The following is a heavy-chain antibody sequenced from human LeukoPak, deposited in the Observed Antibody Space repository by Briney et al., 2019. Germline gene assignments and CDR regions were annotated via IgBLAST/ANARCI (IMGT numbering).Heavy chain of an antibody. CDR1: GGSINSYY. Sequence: SETLSLTCTVSGGSINSYYWNWIRQPPGKGLEWIGSIYYSGSTTYNPSLKSRVTISVDTSKNQFSLKLSSVTAADTAVYYCARLATSYYYGSGSSYYFDYWGQGTLVTVSS. CDR2: IYYSGST. CDR3: ARLATSYYYGSGSSYYFDY. D-gene: IGHD3-10*01. V-gene: IGHV4-59*01. J-gene: IGHJ4*02.